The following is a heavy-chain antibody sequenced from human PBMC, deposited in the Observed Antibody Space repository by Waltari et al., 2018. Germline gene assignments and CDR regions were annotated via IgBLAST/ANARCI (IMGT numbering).Heavy chain of an antibody. CDR2: IYYSWST. Sequence: QLHLQESGSGLVKPSQTLSLTCAVSGGSVNSGASWTWIRQHPGKGLEGIGYIYYSWSTYYNPPLQSRVTISVYRAKIQFSLKLTSVTAADTAFDYCARGVPKNDFWSGYLSPLFDYWGQGTLVSVSS. D-gene: IGHD3-3*01. V-gene: IGHV4-30-2*01. CDR3: ARGVPKNDFWSGYLSPLFDY. J-gene: IGHJ4*02. CDR1: GGSVNSGAS.